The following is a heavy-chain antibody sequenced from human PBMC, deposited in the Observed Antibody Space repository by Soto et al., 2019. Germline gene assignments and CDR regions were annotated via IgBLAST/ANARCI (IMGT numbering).Heavy chain of an antibody. J-gene: IGHJ5*02. CDR2: ISWDSGNI. CDR3: AKDNSGRYGDYESTWFDP. V-gene: IGHV3-9*01. Sequence: SXRLSGAASVCIIYDFAMHSFRHAPGKGLEWVSSISWDSGNIAYPASVTGRFPVSRDKAKNPLFMQMSSLNTEATAFYFSAKDNSGRYGDYESTWFDPWGKGTLVTVSS. CDR1: VCIIYDFA. D-gene: IGHD5-12*01.